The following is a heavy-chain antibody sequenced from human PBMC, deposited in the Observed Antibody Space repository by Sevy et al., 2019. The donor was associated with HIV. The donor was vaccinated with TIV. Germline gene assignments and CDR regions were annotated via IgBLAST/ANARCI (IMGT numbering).Heavy chain of an antibody. CDR1: GGSISSYY. CDR2: IYYSGST. J-gene: IGHJ6*03. Sequence: SETLSLTCTVSGGSISSYYWSWIRQPPGKGLEWIGYIYYSGSTNYNPSLKSRVTMSVDTSKNQFSLKLSSMTAADTAVYYCARHEGSPRRGYSGYDLANYMDVWGKGTTVTVSS. D-gene: IGHD5-12*01. V-gene: IGHV4-59*08. CDR3: ARHEGSPRRGYSGYDLANYMDV.